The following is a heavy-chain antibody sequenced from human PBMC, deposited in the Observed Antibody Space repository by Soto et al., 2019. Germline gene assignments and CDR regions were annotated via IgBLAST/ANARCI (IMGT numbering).Heavy chain of an antibody. D-gene: IGHD3-10*01. V-gene: IGHV1-3*01. J-gene: IGHJ5*02. Sequence: ASVKVSCKASGYTFTSYAMHWVRQAPGQRLEWMGWINAGNGNTKYSQKFQGRVTITRDTSASTAYMELSSLRSEDTAVYYCARAYPHELYNWFDPWGQGTLVTVSS. CDR1: GYTFTSYA. CDR2: INAGNGNT. CDR3: ARAYPHELYNWFDP.